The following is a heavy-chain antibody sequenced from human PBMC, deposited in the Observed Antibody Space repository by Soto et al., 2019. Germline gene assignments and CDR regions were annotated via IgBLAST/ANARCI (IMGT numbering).Heavy chain of an antibody. D-gene: IGHD5-18*01. J-gene: IGHJ4*02. CDR3: AKGFSYSVIDY. Sequence: QVQLVESGGGVVQPGRSLRLSCAASGFTFSSYGMHWVRQAPGKGLEWVAVISYDGSNKYYADSVKGRFTISRDNSKKTMYLQMSSLRAEDTAVYYCAKGFSYSVIDYWGRGTRVTVSS. V-gene: IGHV3-30*18. CDR1: GFTFSSYG. CDR2: ISYDGSNK.